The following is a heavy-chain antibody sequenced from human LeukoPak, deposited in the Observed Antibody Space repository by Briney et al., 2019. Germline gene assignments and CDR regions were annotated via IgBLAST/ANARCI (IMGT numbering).Heavy chain of an antibody. V-gene: IGHV4-61*02. Sequence: SETLSLTCTVSGGSISSGSYYWSWIRQPAGKGLEWIGRIYTSGSTNYNPSLKSRVTISVDTSKNQFSLKLSSVTAADTAVYYCARGVHTAMMYFDYWGQGTLVTVSS. CDR2: IYTSGST. CDR1: GGSISSGSYY. CDR3: ARGVHTAMMYFDY. D-gene: IGHD5-18*01. J-gene: IGHJ4*02.